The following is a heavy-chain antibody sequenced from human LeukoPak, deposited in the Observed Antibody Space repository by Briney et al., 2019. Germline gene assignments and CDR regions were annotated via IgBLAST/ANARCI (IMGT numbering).Heavy chain of an antibody. D-gene: IGHD1-1*01. CDR2: VNPNSGNT. Sequence: GASVKVSCKASGYTFTSYDVNWVRQATGQGLEWMGWVNPNSGNTAYAQNFQGRVTMTSDTSINTAYMELSSLRSEDTAVYYCARGAWTSFFDYWGQGTLVTVSS. CDR3: ARGAWTSFFDY. CDR1: GYTFTSYD. V-gene: IGHV1-8*01. J-gene: IGHJ4*02.